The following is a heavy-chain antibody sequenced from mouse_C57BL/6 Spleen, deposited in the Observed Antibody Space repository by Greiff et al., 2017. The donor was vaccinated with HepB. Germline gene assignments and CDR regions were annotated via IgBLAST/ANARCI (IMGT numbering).Heavy chain of an antibody. CDR2: INPNNGGT. Sequence: EVQLQQSGPELVKPGASVKISCKASGYTFTDYYMNWVKQSHGKSLEWIGDINPNNGGTSYNQKFKGKATLTVDKSSSTAYMELRSLTSEDSAVYYCARLYHRTDYFDYWGQGTTLTVSS. J-gene: IGHJ2*01. CDR3: ARLYHRTDYFDY. D-gene: IGHD2-3*01. CDR1: GYTFTDYY. V-gene: IGHV1-26*01.